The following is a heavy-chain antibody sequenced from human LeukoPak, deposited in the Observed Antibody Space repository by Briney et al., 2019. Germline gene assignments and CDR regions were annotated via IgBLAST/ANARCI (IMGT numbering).Heavy chain of an antibody. CDR3: ARGWLQGFGY. Sequence: GGSLRLSCAASGCTFSSYSMNWVRQAPGKGLEWVSSISSSSSYIYYADSVKGRFTISRDNAKNSLYLQMNSLRAEDTAVYYCARGWLQGFGYWGQGTLVTVSS. J-gene: IGHJ4*02. V-gene: IGHV3-21*01. CDR1: GCTFSSYS. D-gene: IGHD5-24*01. CDR2: ISSSSSYI.